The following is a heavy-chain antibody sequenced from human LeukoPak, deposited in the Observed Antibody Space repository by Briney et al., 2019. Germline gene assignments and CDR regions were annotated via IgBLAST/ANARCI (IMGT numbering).Heavy chain of an antibody. CDR3: AKTRNWFDS. CDR1: GFTFRNFA. Sequence: HPGGSLRLSCAASGFTFRNFAISWVRQAPGKGLEWVSTLSGGGESLYYADSVKGRFTVSSDNSLTTVFLQMNSLRAEDTGVYFCAKTRNWFDSWGLGTHVTVSS. J-gene: IGHJ5*01. V-gene: IGHV3-23*01. CDR2: LSGGGESL.